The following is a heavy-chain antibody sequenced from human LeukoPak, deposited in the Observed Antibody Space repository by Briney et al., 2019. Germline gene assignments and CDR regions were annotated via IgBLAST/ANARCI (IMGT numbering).Heavy chain of an antibody. CDR1: GFTFSSYG. D-gene: IGHD2-15*01. CDR2: IWYDGSNK. J-gene: IGHJ5*02. Sequence: GGSLRLSCAASGFTFSSYGMHWVRQAPGKGLEWVAVIWYDGSNKYYADSVKGRFTISRDNSKSTLYLQMNSLRAEDTAVYYCARDGEEGSGCSGGSCYPTWWFDPWGQGTLVTVSS. CDR3: ARDGEEGSGCSGGSCYPTWWFDP. V-gene: IGHV3-33*01.